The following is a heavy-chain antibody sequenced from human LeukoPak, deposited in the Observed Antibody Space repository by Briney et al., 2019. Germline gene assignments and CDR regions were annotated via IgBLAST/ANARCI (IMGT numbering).Heavy chain of an antibody. CDR1: GYTFTGYY. D-gene: IGHD3-22*01. CDR3: ARDGDSSGYYLFDY. CDR2: INPNSGGT. J-gene: IGHJ4*02. V-gene: IGHV1-2*02. Sequence: ASVKVSCKASGYTFTGYYMHWVRQAPGQGLEWVGWINPNSGGTNYAQKFQGRVTMTRDTSISTAYMELSRLRSDDTAVYYCARDGDSSGYYLFDYWGQGTLVTVSS.